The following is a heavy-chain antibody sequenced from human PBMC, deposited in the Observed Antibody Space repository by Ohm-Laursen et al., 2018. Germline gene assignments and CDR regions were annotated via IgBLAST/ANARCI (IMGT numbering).Heavy chain of an antibody. J-gene: IGHJ3*01. CDR1: GFTFTDHY. V-gene: IGHV3-72*01. CDR3: ARERDAFDV. Sequence: SLRLSCAASGFTFTDHYLDWFRQAPGKGLVWVGRIRNKTNSYTTEYAASVKGRFTISRDDSKNSLYLQMNSLMTEDTAVYYCARERDAFDVWGQGTTVTVSS. CDR2: IRNKTNSYTT.